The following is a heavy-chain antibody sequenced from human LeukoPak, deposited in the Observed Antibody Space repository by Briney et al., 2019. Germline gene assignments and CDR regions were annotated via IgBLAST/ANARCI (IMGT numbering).Heavy chain of an antibody. CDR3: ARFECSGNEYYFDY. CDR2: INHSGST. V-gene: IGHV4-34*01. CDR1: GGSFSGYY. J-gene: IGHJ4*02. D-gene: IGHD3-10*02. Sequence: SETLSLTCAVYGGSFSGYYWSLIRQPPGKGLEWIGEINHSGSTNYNPSLKSRVTISVDTSKNQFSLKLSSVTAADTAVYYCARFECSGNEYYFDYWGQGTLVTVSS.